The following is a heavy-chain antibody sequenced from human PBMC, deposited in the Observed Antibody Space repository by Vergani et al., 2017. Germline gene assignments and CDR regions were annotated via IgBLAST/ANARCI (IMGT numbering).Heavy chain of an antibody. V-gene: IGHV4-61*10. Sequence: QVQLQESGPGLVKPSETLSLTCTVSGGSVSSGSNYWSWIRQPAGKGLEWIGYIYYSGSTNYNPSLKSRVTISVDTSKNQFSLKLSSVTAADTAVYYCARTYYYDTSGLNLDIWGQGTMVTVSS. CDR1: GGSVSSGSNY. J-gene: IGHJ3*02. CDR2: IYYSGST. CDR3: ARTYYYDTSGLNLDI. D-gene: IGHD3-22*01.